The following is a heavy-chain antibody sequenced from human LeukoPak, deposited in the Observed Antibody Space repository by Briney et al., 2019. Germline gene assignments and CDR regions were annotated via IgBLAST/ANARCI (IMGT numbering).Heavy chain of an antibody. V-gene: IGHV2-5*01. CDR3: AHSPYDFWSGYYSYFDY. J-gene: IGHJ4*02. D-gene: IGHD3-3*01. CDR2: IYWNDDK. Sequence: ESGPTLVKPTQPLPLTCTFSGFSLSPSGVGVGWIRPPPRKALEWLALIYWNDDKRYSPSLKSRLTITKDTSKNQVVLTMTNMDPVDTATYYCAHSPYDFWSGYYSYFDYWGQGTLVTVSS. CDR1: GFSLSPSGVG.